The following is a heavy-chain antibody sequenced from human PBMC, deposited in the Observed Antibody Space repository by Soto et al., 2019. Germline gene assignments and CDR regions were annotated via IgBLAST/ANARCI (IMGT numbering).Heavy chain of an antibody. CDR1: GFTFSSYA. D-gene: IGHD3-16*01. V-gene: IGHV3-30-3*01. J-gene: IGHJ6*02. Sequence: SLRLSCAASGFTFSSYATHWVRQAPGKGLEWVAVISYDGSNKYYADSVKGRFTISRVNSKNTLYLQMNSLRAEDTAVYYCARDLGFTPSYYYYGMDVWGQGTTVTVSS. CDR2: ISYDGSNK. CDR3: ARDLGFTPSYYYYGMDV.